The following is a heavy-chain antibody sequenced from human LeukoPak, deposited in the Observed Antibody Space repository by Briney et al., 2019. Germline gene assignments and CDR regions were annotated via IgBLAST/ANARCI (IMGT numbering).Heavy chain of an antibody. J-gene: IGHJ4*02. CDR1: GGSISSYY. Sequence: SETLSLTCTVSGGSISSYYWSWIRQPAGKGLEWIGRIYTSGSTNYNPSLKSRVTMSVDTSKNQFSLKLSSVTAADTAVYYCASSSPYCSSTSCYTVDYWGQGTLVTASS. CDR3: ASSSPYCSSTSCYTVDY. D-gene: IGHD2-2*02. CDR2: IYTSGST. V-gene: IGHV4-4*07.